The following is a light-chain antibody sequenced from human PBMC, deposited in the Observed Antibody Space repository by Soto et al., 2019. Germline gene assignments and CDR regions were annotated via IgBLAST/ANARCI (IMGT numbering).Light chain of an antibody. CDR2: GAS. CDR1: QSVSSSY. Sequence: EIVLTQSPGTLSLSPWERATLSCRASQSVSSSYLAWYQQKPGQAPRLLIYGASNRATGIPDRFSGSGSGTDFTRTIRRLEPEDFAVYYCQQYGSSPRTFGQGTKVDIK. CDR3: QQYGSSPRT. V-gene: IGKV3-20*01. J-gene: IGKJ1*01.